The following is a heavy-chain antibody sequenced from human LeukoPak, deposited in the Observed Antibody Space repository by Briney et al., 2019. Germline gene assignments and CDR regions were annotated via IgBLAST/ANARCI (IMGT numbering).Heavy chain of an antibody. CDR3: ARERLRGNWFDP. CDR1: GYTFTSYF. V-gene: IGHV1-46*01. CDR2: INPSGGGT. D-gene: IGHD3-10*01. J-gene: IGHJ5*02. Sequence: ASVKVSCKASGYTFTSYFMHWVRQAPGQGLEWMGIINPSGGGTSYAQKFQGRVTMTRDTSTSTVYMELSSLRSEDTAVYYCARERLRGNWFDPWGQGTLATVSS.